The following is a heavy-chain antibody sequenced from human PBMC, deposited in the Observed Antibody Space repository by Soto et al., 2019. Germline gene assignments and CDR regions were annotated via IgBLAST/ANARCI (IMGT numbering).Heavy chain of an antibody. Sequence: WSLRLSCAASGFTFRSYAMSWVRQAPGKGLEWVSAISGSGGSTYYADSVKGRFTISRDNSKNTLYLQMNSLRAEDTAVYYCAKGIVYYYDSSGYFAYWGQGTLVTVSS. D-gene: IGHD3-22*01. CDR1: GFTFRSYA. V-gene: IGHV3-23*01. J-gene: IGHJ4*02. CDR2: ISGSGGST. CDR3: AKGIVYYYDSSGYFAY.